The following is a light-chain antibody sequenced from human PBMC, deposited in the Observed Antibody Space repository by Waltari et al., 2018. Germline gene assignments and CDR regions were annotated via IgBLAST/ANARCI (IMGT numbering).Light chain of an antibody. Sequence: SFVVTQTPSVSVAPGQTAKFECGGKHIGSKSVQWYQQKAGQAPVLVIYDDSDRHTGIPERFSGSNSRNTATLTISSVEAGDEADYYCQVWDDNSEQVIFGGGSKLTVL. CDR2: DDS. CDR1: HIGSKS. CDR3: QVWDDNSEQVI. V-gene: IGLV3-21*02. J-gene: IGLJ2*01.